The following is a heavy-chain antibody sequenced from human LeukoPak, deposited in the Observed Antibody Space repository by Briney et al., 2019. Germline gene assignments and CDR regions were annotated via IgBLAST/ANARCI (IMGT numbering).Heavy chain of an antibody. CDR1: GFTFDDYA. CDR2: ISGDGGST. D-gene: IGHD2-15*01. CDR3: AKEYGDCSGGSCYLYSAFDI. Sequence: GGSLRLSCAASGFTFDDYAMHWGRQAPGKGLEWVSLISGDGGSTYYADSVKGRFTISRDNSKNSLYLQMNSLRTEDTALYYCAKEYGDCSGGSCYLYSAFDIWGQGTMVTVSS. V-gene: IGHV3-43*02. J-gene: IGHJ3*02.